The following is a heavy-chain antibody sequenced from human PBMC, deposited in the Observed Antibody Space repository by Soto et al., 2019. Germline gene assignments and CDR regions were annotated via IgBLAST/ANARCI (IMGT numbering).Heavy chain of an antibody. Sequence: GGSLRLSCAASGLVFNTYAMSWVRQAPGKGLDWVSSISASGDTTYYADSVKGRFTISRDNSKNRLYLQMNSLRAGDTAVYYCANVLVTGLDVWGQGTTVTVSS. V-gene: IGHV3-23*01. D-gene: IGHD6-13*01. CDR2: ISASGDTT. CDR3: ANVLVTGLDV. J-gene: IGHJ6*02. CDR1: GLVFNTYA.